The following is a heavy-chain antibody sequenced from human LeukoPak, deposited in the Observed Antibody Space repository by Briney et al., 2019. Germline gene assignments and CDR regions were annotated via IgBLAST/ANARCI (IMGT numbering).Heavy chain of an antibody. D-gene: IGHD3-10*01. J-gene: IGHJ3*02. Sequence: GGSLRLSCVASGFTFSSRDWMTWVRQAPGKGLEWVSSISSSSSYIYYADSVKGRFTISRDNAKNSLYLQMNSLRAEDTAVYYCTKRGIPSGSEFGAFHIRGQGTMVSVSS. CDR3: TKRGIPSGSEFGAFHI. V-gene: IGHV3-21*04. CDR1: GFTFSSRDW. CDR2: ISSSSSYI.